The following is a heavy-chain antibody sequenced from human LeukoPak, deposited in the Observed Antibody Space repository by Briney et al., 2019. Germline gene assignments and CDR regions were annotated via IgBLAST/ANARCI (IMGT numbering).Heavy chain of an antibody. D-gene: IGHD3-10*01. V-gene: IGHV4-34*01. CDR1: GGSFSGYY. CDR2: INHSGST. Sequence: SETLSLTCTVSGGSFSGYYWSWIRQPPGKGLEWIGEINHSGSTNYNPSLKSRVTISVDTSKNQFSLKLSSVTAADTAVYYCATRKGRGYYGSGSFDPWGQGTLVTVSS. J-gene: IGHJ5*02. CDR3: ATRKGRGYYGSGSFDP.